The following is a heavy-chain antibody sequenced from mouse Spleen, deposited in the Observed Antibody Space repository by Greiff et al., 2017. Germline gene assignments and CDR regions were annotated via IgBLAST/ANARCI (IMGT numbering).Heavy chain of an antibody. D-gene: IGHD2-14*01. J-gene: IGHJ1*01. CDR2: SRNKANDYTT. CDR1: GFTFSDFY. CDR3: AREAYYRYDGGYFDV. V-gene: IGHV7-1*01. Sequence: EVMLVESGGGLVQSGRSLRLSCATSGFTFSDFYMEWVRQAPGKGLEWIAASRNKANDYTTEYSASVKGRFIVSRDTSQSILYLQMNALRAEDTAIYYCAREAYYRYDGGYFDVWGAGTTVTVSS.